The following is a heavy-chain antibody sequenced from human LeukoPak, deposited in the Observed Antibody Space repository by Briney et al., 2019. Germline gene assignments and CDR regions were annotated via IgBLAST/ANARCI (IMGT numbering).Heavy chain of an antibody. CDR1: GFTFSSYA. Sequence: GGAPRLSCAASGFTFSSYAMSWVRQAPGKGLEWVSAIRDSGSSTHYADSVKGRFTISRDNSRSTLYLQMNSLRPEDTAIYYCAREGYYGSGSPPSLYFDYWGQGTLVTVSS. CDR2: IRDSGSST. V-gene: IGHV3-23*01. D-gene: IGHD3-10*01. CDR3: AREGYYGSGSPPSLYFDY. J-gene: IGHJ4*02.